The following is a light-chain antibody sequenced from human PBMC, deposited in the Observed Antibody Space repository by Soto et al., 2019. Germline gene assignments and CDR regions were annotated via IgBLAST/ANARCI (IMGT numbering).Light chain of an antibody. CDR3: CSYAGSRSWV. V-gene: IGLV2-23*01. CDR1: NSDVGSYNL. CDR2: EGS. Sequence: QSVLTQPASVSGSPGQSITISCTGTNSDVGSYNLVSWYQQHPGKAPKLIIYEGSKRPSGVSNRFSGSKSGNTASLTISGLQAEDEADYSCCSYAGSRSWVFGGGTKLTVL. J-gene: IGLJ3*02.